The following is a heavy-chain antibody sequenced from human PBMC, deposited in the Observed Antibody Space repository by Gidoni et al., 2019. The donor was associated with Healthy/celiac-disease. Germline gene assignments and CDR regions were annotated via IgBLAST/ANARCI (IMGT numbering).Heavy chain of an antibody. CDR3: AKDHRFDSSSWYYFQH. V-gene: IGHV3-23*01. D-gene: IGHD6-13*01. J-gene: IGHJ1*01. CDR2: ISGSGGST. Sequence: EVQLLESGGGLVQPGGSLRLSCAASGFTFSSYAMLWVRQAPGKGLEWVSAISGSGGSTYYADSVKGRFTISRDNSKNTLYLQMNSLRAEDTAVYYCAKDHRFDSSSWYYFQHWGQGTLVTVSS. CDR1: GFTFSSYA.